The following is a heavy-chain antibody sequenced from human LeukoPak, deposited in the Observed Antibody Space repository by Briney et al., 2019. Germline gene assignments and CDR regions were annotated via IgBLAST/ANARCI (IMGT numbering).Heavy chain of an antibody. V-gene: IGHV1-18*01. CDR2: ISAYNGNT. Sequence: ASVKVSCKASGYTFTSYGISWVRQAPGQGLEWMGWISAYNGNTNYAQKLQGRVTMTTDTSTSTAYMELRSLRSDDTAVYYCARDGVVDYGVQEFDYWGQGTLVTVSS. CDR3: ARDGVVDYGVQEFDY. D-gene: IGHD4-17*01. CDR1: GYTFTSYG. J-gene: IGHJ4*02.